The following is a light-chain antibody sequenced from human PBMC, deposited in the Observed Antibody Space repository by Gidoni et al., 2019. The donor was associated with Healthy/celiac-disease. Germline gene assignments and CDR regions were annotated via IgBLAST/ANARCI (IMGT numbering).Light chain of an antibody. CDR2: DAS. V-gene: IGKV1-33*01. J-gene: IGKJ2*01. CDR3: QQYDNLPRT. CDR1: QDISNY. Sequence: DIQMPQSPSSLSAPVGDRVTITCQASQDISNYLNWYQQKPGKAPKLLIYDASNLETGVPSRFSGSGSGTDFTFTIRSLQPEDIATYYFQQYDNLPRTFGQGTKLEIK.